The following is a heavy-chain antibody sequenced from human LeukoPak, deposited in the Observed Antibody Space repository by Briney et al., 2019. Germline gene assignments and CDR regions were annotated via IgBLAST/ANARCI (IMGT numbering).Heavy chain of an antibody. D-gene: IGHD3-22*01. Sequence: GASVKVSCKASVYTFTGYYMHWVRQAPGQGLEWTGWSNPNSGGTNYAQKFQGRVPMTRHTSISTAYMELSRLRSDDTAVYYCARRSYYYDSSGYYTYFDYWGQGTLVTVSS. J-gene: IGHJ4*02. V-gene: IGHV1-2*02. CDR1: VYTFTGYY. CDR3: ARRSYYYDSSGYYTYFDY. CDR2: SNPNSGGT.